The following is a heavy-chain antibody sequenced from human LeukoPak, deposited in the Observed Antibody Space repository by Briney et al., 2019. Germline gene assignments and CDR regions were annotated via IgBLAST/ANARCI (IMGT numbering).Heavy chain of an antibody. D-gene: IGHD3-3*01. Sequence: GESLKISCKGSGYSFTSYWIGWVRQMPGKGLEWMGIIYPGDSGTRYSPSFQGQVTISADKSISTAYLQWSSLKASDTAMYYCARHRSYDFWSGYYDFDYWGQGTLVTVSS. CDR2: IYPGDSGT. V-gene: IGHV5-51*01. CDR1: GYSFTSYW. J-gene: IGHJ4*02. CDR3: ARHRSYDFWSGYYDFDY.